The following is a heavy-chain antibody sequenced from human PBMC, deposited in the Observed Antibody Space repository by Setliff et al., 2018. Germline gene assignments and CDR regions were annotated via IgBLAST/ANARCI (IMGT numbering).Heavy chain of an antibody. CDR3: AMDQGVV. CDR2: IDYRGST. V-gene: IGHV4-31*03. J-gene: IGHJ6*03. CDR1: GVSLTSSHFY. Sequence: KPSETLSLTCSVSGVSLTSSHFYWSWIRQRPGKGLEWIGKIDYRGSTRYNPSLETRVSMSVDTSKNQFSLRLTSVTDADTAVYYCAMDQGVVWGKGTTVT. D-gene: IGHD2-2*03.